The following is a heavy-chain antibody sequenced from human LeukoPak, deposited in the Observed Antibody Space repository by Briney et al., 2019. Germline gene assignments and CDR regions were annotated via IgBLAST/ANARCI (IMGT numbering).Heavy chain of an antibody. Sequence: PSEALSLTCTVSGYSISSGYYWGWIRQPPGKGLEWIGSIYHSGSTYYNPSLKSRVTISVDTSKNQFSLKLSSVTAADTAVYYCARTYYDFWSGYPSGYYYYYMDVWGKGTTVTVSS. J-gene: IGHJ6*03. CDR3: ARTYYDFWSGYPSGYYYYYMDV. D-gene: IGHD3-3*01. V-gene: IGHV4-38-2*02. CDR2: IYHSGST. CDR1: GYSISSGYY.